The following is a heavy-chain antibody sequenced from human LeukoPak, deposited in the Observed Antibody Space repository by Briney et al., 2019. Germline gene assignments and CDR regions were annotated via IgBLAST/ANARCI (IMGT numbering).Heavy chain of an antibody. CDR1: GFTFSSYA. Sequence: PGGSLSLSCAASGFTFSSYAMHWVRQAPGKGLEWVAVISYDGSNKYYADSVKGRFTISRDNSKNTLYLQMNSLRAEDTAVYYCARSDSSDAFDIWGQGTMVTVSS. J-gene: IGHJ3*02. V-gene: IGHV3-30-3*01. CDR3: ARSDSSDAFDI. CDR2: ISYDGSNK. D-gene: IGHD4-11*01.